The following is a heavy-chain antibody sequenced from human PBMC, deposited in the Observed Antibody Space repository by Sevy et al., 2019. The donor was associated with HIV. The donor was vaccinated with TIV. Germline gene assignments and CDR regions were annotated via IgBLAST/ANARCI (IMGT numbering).Heavy chain of an antibody. CDR2: IRSKAYGGTT. J-gene: IGHJ6*02. Sequence: GGSLRLSCTASGFTFGDYAMSWVRQAPGKGLEWVGFIRSKAYGGTTEYAASVKGRFTISRDDSKSIANLQMNSLKTEDTAVYYCTSGRGYSGYDLHYYYGMDVWGQGTTVTVSS. CDR1: GFTFGDYA. CDR3: TSGRGYSGYDLHYYYGMDV. V-gene: IGHV3-49*04. D-gene: IGHD5-12*01.